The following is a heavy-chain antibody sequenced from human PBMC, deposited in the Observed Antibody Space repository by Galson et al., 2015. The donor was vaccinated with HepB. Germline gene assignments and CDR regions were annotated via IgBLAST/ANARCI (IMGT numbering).Heavy chain of an antibody. J-gene: IGHJ6*02. D-gene: IGHD6-19*01. V-gene: IGHV1-69*13. CDR2: IVPVYGTA. CDR1: GGTFSSYA. Sequence: SVQVSCKASGGTFSSYAFTWVRQAPGQRLEWMGGIVPVYGTANYAQKFQGRVTMTAYESTNTAYMELSSLTSEDTAVYYCARVVVSGGSSRALRPVHGVYVWGQRTTATVS. CDR3: ARVVVSGGSSRALRPVHGVYV.